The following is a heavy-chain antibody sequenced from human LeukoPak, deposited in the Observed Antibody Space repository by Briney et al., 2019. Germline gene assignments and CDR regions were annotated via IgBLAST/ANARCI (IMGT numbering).Heavy chain of an antibody. CDR1: GYSFTAYW. CDR2: IYPGDSDT. J-gene: IGHJ4*02. CDR3: ARRGYSGYTDY. D-gene: IGHD5-12*01. V-gene: IGHV5-51*01. Sequence: GESLKISCKGSGYSFTAYWIGWVRQMPGKGLEWMGIIYPGDSDTRFSPSFQGQVTISADKSISTAYLQWRSLKASDTAMHYCARRGYSGYTDYWGQGTRVTVSS.